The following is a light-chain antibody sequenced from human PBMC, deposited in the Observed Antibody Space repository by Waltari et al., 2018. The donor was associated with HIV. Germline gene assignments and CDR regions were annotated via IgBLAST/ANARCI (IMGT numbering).Light chain of an antibody. V-gene: IGLV1-47*01. Sequence: SVLTQPPSASGPPGQRVTICCSGSTTNLGSNHVFLYQHLPGTAPKLLIHRNNQRPSGVPDRFSGSTSGTSASLAISGLRSEDEAEYYCVAWDDSLGGVVFGGGTKVAVL. CDR3: VAWDDSLGGVV. CDR2: RNN. CDR1: TTNLGSNH. J-gene: IGLJ2*01.